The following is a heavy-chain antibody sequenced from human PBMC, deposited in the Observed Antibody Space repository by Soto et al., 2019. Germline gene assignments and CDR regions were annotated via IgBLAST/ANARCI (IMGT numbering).Heavy chain of an antibody. CDR1: GFTFSSYA. J-gene: IGHJ4*02. Sequence: PGGSLRLSCAASGFTFSSYAMSWVRQAPGKGLEWVSAISGSGGSTYYADSVKGRFTISRDNSKNTLYLQMNSLRAEDTAVYYCAKDLFFGPMKDGDYFDYWGQGTLVTVSS. V-gene: IGHV3-23*01. D-gene: IGHD3-3*01. CDR2: ISGSGGST. CDR3: AKDLFFGPMKDGDYFDY.